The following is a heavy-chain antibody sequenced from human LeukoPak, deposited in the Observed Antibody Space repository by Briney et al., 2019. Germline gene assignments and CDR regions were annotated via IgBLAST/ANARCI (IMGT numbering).Heavy chain of an antibody. CDR1: GYTFTIYD. D-gene: IGHD2-21*02. Sequence: ASVKLSFTASGYTFTIYDINWVRQPTGQGQELMGWMNPNSGNTGYAQKFQGRVTMTRNTSISTAYMELSSLRSEDTAVYYCARAQEYCGGDCYSELWGQGTLVTVSS. CDR2: MNPNSGNT. V-gene: IGHV1-8*01. J-gene: IGHJ4*02. CDR3: ARAQEYCGGDCYSEL.